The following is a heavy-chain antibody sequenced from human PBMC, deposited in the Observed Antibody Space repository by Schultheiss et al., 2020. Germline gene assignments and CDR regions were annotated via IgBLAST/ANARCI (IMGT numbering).Heavy chain of an antibody. J-gene: IGHJ5*02. V-gene: IGHV5-51*01. CDR1: GYSFSTYW. Sequence: GESLKISCKGFGYSFSTYWIAWVRQMPGKGLEWMGIIYPIDSDARYSPSFQGQVTISADISISTAYLQWSSLNVSDTAVYYCMRREFATTSKWFDPWGQGTLVTVSS. D-gene: IGHD2/OR15-2a*01. CDR2: IYPIDSDA. CDR3: MRREFATTSKWFDP.